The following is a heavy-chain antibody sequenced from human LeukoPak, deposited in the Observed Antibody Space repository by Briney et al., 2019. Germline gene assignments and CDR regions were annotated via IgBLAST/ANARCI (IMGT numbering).Heavy chain of an antibody. V-gene: IGHV1-69*06. CDR1: GGTFSSYA. CDR2: IIPIFGTA. Sequence: SVKFSCKASGGTFSSYAISWVRQAPGQGLEWMGGIIPIFGTANCAQKFQGRVTITADKSTSTAYMELSSLRSEDTAVYYCARHYGSGSYYYYYYGMDVWGKGTTVTVSS. CDR3: ARHYGSGSYYYYYYGMDV. D-gene: IGHD3-10*01. J-gene: IGHJ6*04.